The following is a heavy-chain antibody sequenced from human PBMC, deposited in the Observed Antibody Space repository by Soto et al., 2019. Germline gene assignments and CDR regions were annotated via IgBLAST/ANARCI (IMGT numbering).Heavy chain of an antibody. CDR2: IIPILGIA. Sequence: QVQLVQSGAEVKKPGSSVKVSCKASGGTFSSYTISWVRQAPGQGLEWMGRIIPILGIANYAQKFQGRVTSTADKSTSTAYMELSSLRVEDTAVYYCARMRDYLTPRAAVDVGGKGTTVTVSS. D-gene: IGHD3-10*01. V-gene: IGHV1-69*02. CDR3: ARMRDYLTPRAAVDV. CDR1: GGTFSSYT. J-gene: IGHJ6*04.